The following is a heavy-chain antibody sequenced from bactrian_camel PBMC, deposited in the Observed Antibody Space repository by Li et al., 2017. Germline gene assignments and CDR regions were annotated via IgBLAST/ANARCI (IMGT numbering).Heavy chain of an antibody. CDR3: AIQFMPRCPVLHPIAWAFAR. V-gene: IGHV3S53*01. Sequence: HVQLVESGGGSVQAGGSLRLSCEVSGSIDGTNCIGWFRQYPGKEREGVAAIVILGGTTYYDDSVTGRFTISQDNAKNTVYLQMNSLKPEDTAMYYCAIQFMPRCPVLHPIAWAFARWGQGTQVTVS. CDR1: GSIDGTNC. D-gene: IGHD2*01. J-gene: IGHJ4*01. CDR2: IVILGGTT.